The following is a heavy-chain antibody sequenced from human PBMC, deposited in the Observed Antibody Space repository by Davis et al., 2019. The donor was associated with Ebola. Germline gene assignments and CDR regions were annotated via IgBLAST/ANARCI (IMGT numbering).Heavy chain of an antibody. CDR3: AVAGVYYYGMDV. Sequence: AGSLTLSCAASGFTFSSHGMHWVRQAPGKGLEWVAVISYDGSNKYYADSVKGRFTISRDNSKNTLYLHMNSLRAEDTAVYYCAVAGVYYYGMDVWGQGTTVTVSS. V-gene: IGHV3-30*03. CDR1: GFTFSSHG. J-gene: IGHJ6*02. CDR2: ISYDGSNK. D-gene: IGHD6-19*01.